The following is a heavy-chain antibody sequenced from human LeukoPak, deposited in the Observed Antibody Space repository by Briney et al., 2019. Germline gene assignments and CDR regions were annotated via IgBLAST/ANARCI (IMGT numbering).Heavy chain of an antibody. CDR3: ARETKDGVFFDY. CDR2: ITPYNGNA. CDR1: GYIFTKYD. Sequence: ASVKVSCKTSGYIFTKYDISWVRQAPGRGPEWMGWITPYNGNAQSAPKFEGRVTMTTDTSASTAYLELRGLKSDDTAVYYCARETKDGVFFDYWGQGTLVIVSS. D-gene: IGHD6-13*01. J-gene: IGHJ4*02. V-gene: IGHV1-18*01.